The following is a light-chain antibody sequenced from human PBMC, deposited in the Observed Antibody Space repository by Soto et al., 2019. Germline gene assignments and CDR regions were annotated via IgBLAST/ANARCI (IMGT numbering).Light chain of an antibody. Sequence: EIVLPQSPGTLSLSPGERATLSCRASQSVSDMYLTWYQQKPGQAPRLLIYASNRATGIPDRFSGCGSGTDFTLTISRLEPEDFAVDYCQQYGTSARFGPGTKVEIK. V-gene: IGKV3-20*01. CDR3: QQYGTSAR. J-gene: IGKJ3*01. CDR2: AS. CDR1: QSVSDMY.